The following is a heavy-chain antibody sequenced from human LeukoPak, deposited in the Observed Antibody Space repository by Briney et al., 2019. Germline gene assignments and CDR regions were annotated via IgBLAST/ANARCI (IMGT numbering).Heavy chain of an antibody. V-gene: IGHV3-30*18. CDR3: AKQAYDSSGYYGSVFHY. Sequence: PGGSLRLSCEASGFNFSFFGMRWVRQAPGKGLEWVALTSYDGNNTYYSDSVKGRFTISRDNSKNTLYLQMNSLRVEDTAVYYCAKQAYDSSGYYGSVFHYWGQGTMVIVSS. D-gene: IGHD3-22*01. CDR1: GFNFSFFG. J-gene: IGHJ4*02. CDR2: TSYDGNNT.